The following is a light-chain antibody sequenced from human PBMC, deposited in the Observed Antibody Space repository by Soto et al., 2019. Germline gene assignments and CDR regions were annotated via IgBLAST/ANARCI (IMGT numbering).Light chain of an antibody. CDR2: GAS. CDR3: QQYGSSPPTWT. J-gene: IGKJ1*01. CDR1: QSVRTY. V-gene: IGKV3-20*01. Sequence: EIVLTQSPVTLSLSPGERATLSCRASQSVRTYLAWYQQKPGQAPRLLIYGASSRATGIPDRFSGSGSGTDFTLTISRLEPEDFAVYYCQQYGSSPPTWTFGQGTKVDIK.